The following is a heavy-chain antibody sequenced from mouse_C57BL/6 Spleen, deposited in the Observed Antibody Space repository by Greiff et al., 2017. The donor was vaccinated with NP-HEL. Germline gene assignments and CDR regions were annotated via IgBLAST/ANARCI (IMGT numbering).Heavy chain of an antibody. CDR2: IHPNSGST. J-gene: IGHJ4*01. V-gene: IGHV1-64*01. CDR3: ARDDGNYFFYAMDY. CDR1: GYTFTSYW. D-gene: IGHD2-3*01. Sequence: VQLQQPGAELVKPGASVKLSCKASGYTFTSYWMHWVKQRPGQGLEWIGMIHPNSGSTNYNEKFKSKATLTVDKSSSTAYMQLSSLTSEDSAVYYCARDDGNYFFYAMDYWGQGTSVTVSS.